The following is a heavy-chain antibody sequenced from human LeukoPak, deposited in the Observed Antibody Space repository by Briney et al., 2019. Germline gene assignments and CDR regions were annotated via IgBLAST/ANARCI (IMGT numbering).Heavy chain of an antibody. D-gene: IGHD4-17*01. CDR1: GFSFSNYK. CDR2: ITDSGTTT. J-gene: IGHJ4*02. CDR3: ARTNHDHGYSRDY. Sequence: GSLRLSCAASGFSFSNYKMDWLRQAPGKEREWVSYITDSGTTTKYADSVKGRFTISRDNAAHSLHLQMNSLRVEDTAVYYCARTNHDHGYSRDYWGQGTLVTVSS. V-gene: IGHV3-48*03.